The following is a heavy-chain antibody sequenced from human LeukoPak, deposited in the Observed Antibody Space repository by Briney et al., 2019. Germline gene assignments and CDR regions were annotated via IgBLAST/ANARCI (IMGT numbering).Heavy chain of an antibody. CDR1: GFSRRSDA. CDR3: AIVVAARQGTIDP. Sequence: LRRSYIASGFSRRSDAICLVREALGKELEWVSAISGSGGTTYYADSVKGRFTISRANSKSTLYVQMNSLRAEDTAVYYCAIVVAARQGTIDPWGQGTLVTISS. D-gene: IGHD6-6*01. CDR2: ISGSGGTT. J-gene: IGHJ5*02. V-gene: IGHV3-23*01.